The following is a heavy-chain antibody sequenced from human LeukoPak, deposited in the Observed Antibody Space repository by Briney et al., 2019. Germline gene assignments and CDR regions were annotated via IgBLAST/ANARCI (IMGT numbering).Heavy chain of an antibody. J-gene: IGHJ4*02. CDR1: GYTFTSYY. CDR2: INPSGGST. D-gene: IGHD3-22*01. CDR3: ARSGGMIGDLDYFDY. Sequence: ASVKVSCKASGYTFTSYYMHWVRQAPGQGLEWMGIINPSGGSTSYAQKFQGRVTMTRDTSTSTVYMELNSLRAEDTAVYYCARSGGMIGDLDYFDYWGQGTLVTVSS. V-gene: IGHV1-46*01.